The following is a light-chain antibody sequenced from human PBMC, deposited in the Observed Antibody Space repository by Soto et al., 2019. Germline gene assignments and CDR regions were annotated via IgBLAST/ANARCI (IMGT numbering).Light chain of an antibody. J-gene: IGLJ1*01. CDR1: SSDVGGYNY. CDR2: EVS. V-gene: IGLV2-14*01. CDR3: SSYTSSRTPYV. Sequence: QSALTQPASLSGSPGQSITISCTGTSSDVGGYNYVSWYQQHPGKAPKLMIYEVSNRPSGVSNRFSGSKSGNTASLTISGLQAEDEADYYCSSYTSSRTPYVFGTGTKVTVL.